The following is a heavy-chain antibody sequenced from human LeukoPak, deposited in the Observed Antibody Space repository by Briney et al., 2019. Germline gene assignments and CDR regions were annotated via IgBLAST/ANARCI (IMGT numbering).Heavy chain of an antibody. D-gene: IGHD6-6*01. CDR1: GYSFTSYW. CDR3: ARQSGDSSSHFDY. Sequence: GESLKISCKGSGYSFTSYWIGWVRQMPGKGLEWMGIIYPGDSDTRYSPSFQGQVTISADKSISTAYLQWSSLRASDTAMHYCARQSGDSSSHFDYWGQGTLVTVSS. V-gene: IGHV5-51*01. CDR2: IYPGDSDT. J-gene: IGHJ4*02.